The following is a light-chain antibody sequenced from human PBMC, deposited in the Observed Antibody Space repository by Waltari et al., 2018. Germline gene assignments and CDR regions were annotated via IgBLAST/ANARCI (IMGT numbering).Light chain of an antibody. CDR3: QQYYSSPAT. J-gene: IGKJ5*01. V-gene: IGKV1-8*01. CDR1: QSISSY. CDR2: AAS. Sequence: AIRITQSPSSLSAPTGDRVTITCRASQSISSYLAWYQQKPGKAPKVLIYAASTLQSGVPSRFSGSGSGTDFTLTISCLQSEDFAIYYCQQYYSSPATFGQGTRLE.